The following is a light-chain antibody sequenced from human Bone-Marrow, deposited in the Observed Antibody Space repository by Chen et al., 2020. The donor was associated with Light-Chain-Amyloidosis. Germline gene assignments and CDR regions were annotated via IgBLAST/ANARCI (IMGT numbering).Light chain of an antibody. CDR3: QSYQGSSQGV. CDR1: SGSIATNY. V-gene: IGLV6-57*01. Sequence: FTLTPPHSVSESPGNTGTISYTRSSGSIATNYVQWYQQRPGSSPTTVIYGDDQRPSGVPDRFSGSIDRSSNSASLTISGLKAEDEADYYCQSYQGSSQGVFGGGTKLTVL. J-gene: IGLJ3*02. CDR2: GDD.